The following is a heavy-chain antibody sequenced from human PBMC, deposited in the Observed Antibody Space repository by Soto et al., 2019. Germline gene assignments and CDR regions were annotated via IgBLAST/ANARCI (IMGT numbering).Heavy chain of an antibody. D-gene: IGHD2-21*01. J-gene: IGHJ4*02. V-gene: IGHV3-13*01. Sequence: GGSLRLSCAASGFTFSNYDMHWVRQATGKGLEWVSTISTAGNTYSPGSVKGRFTISRENAKNSLYLQMNSLRVDDTAVYYCARGRDSGLYYFDYWGQGTLVTVLL. CDR3: ARGRDSGLYYFDY. CDR1: GFTFSNYD. CDR2: ISTAGNT.